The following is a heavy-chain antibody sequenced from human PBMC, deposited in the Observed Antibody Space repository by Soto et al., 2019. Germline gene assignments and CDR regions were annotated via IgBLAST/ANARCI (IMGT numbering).Heavy chain of an antibody. V-gene: IGHV3-7*01. J-gene: IGHJ5*02. CDR2: IKQDGSEK. CDR1: GFTFSSYW. CDR3: ARDAKYPLHYNWFDP. Sequence: EVQLVESGGGLVQPGGSLRLSCAASGFTFSSYWMSWVRQAPGKGLEWVANIKQDGSEKYYVDSVKGRFTISRDNAKNSLYLQMNSLRAEDTAVYYCARDAKYPLHYNWFDPWGQGTLVTVSS. D-gene: IGHD2-2*01.